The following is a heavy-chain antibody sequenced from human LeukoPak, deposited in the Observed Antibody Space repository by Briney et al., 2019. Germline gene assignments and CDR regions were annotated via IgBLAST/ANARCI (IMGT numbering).Heavy chain of an antibody. V-gene: IGHV4-39*01. D-gene: IGHD4-17*01. Sequence: QPSETLSLTCTVSGGSISSSGYYWGWIRQPPGKGQEWIGTISYSGTTHYNPSLQSRVTISVDTSKNHLSLRLTSVTAADTAVYYCARHGSYGDLSLNWFDPWGQGTLVTVSS. CDR3: ARHGSYGDLSLNWFDP. CDR1: GGSISSSGYY. J-gene: IGHJ5*02. CDR2: ISYSGTT.